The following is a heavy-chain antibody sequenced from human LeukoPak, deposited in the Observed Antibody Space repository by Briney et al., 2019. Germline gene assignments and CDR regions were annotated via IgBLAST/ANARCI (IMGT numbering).Heavy chain of an antibody. CDR3: VRVGSAYGDPLEFDL. Sequence: ASVKVSCKASGYTFTSYGISWVRQAPGQGLEWMGWISGYSGKTDSAQKLQDRVTMTTDNSTSTAYLELRSLRSDDTAVYFCVRVGSAYGDPLEFDLWGQGTLVTVSS. J-gene: IGHJ5*02. D-gene: IGHD2-21*01. CDR1: GYTFTSYG. V-gene: IGHV1-18*01. CDR2: ISGYSGKT.